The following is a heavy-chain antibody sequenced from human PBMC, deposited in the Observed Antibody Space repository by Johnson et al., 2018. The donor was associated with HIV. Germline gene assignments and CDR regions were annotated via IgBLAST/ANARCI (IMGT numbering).Heavy chain of an antibody. D-gene: IGHD6-19*01. Sequence: QMLLVESGGGVVQPGGSLRLSCAASGFTFSSYAMHWVRQAPGKGLEWVAVISYDGSNKYYADSVKGRFTISRDNAKNSLYLQMNSLRAEDTALYYCAKDIRGIAVAGAFDIWGQGTMVTVSS. J-gene: IGHJ3*02. CDR1: GFTFSSYA. CDR2: ISYDGSNK. V-gene: IGHV3-30*04. CDR3: AKDIRGIAVAGAFDI.